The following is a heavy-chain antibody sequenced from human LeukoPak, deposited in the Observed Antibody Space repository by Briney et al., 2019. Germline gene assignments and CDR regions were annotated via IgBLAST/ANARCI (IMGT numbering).Heavy chain of an antibody. V-gene: IGHV4-39*01. CDR2: LLKSGTT. CDR3: ARLRGGVQLWAD. CDR1: GGSIGSSNYY. Sequence: SETLPLTCTVSGGSIGSSNYYWGWIRRSPGMGLEWIVTLLKSGTTYFNPTLQSRVTISVDTSKNQFSLKLTSVTAADTAVYYCARLRGGVQLWADWGQGTLVTVSS. J-gene: IGHJ4*02. D-gene: IGHD5-18*01.